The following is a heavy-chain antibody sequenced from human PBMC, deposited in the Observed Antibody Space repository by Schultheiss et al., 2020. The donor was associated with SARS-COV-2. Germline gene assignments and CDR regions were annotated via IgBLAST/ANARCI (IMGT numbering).Heavy chain of an antibody. J-gene: IGHJ4*02. CDR3: ARDLDQLLIDYYFDY. V-gene: IGHV4-31*03. Sequence: SETLSLTCTVSGGSISSGGYYWSWIRQHPGKGLEWIGYIYYSGSTYYNPSLKSRVIISVDTSKNQFSLKLSSVTAADTALYYCARDLDQLLIDYYFDYWGQGTLVTVSS. CDR1: GGSISSGGYY. CDR2: IYYSGST. D-gene: IGHD2-2*01.